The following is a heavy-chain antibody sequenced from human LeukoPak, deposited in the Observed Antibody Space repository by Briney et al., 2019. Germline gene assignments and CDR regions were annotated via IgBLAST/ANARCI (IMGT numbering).Heavy chain of an antibody. CDR1: GFTFSSYA. CDR3: ARTTRYYDFWSGYYTGGKYYFDY. CDR2: ISYDGSNK. Sequence: PGGSLRLSCAASGFTFSSYAMHWVRQAPGKGLEWVAVISYDGSNKYYADSVKGRFTISRDNSKNTLYLQMNSLRAEDTAVYYCARTTRYYDFWSGYYTGGKYYFDYWGQGTLVTVSS. J-gene: IGHJ4*02. V-gene: IGHV3-30-3*01. D-gene: IGHD3-3*01.